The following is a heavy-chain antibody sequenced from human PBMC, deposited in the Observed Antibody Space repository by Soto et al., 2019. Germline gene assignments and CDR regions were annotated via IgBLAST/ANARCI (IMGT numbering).Heavy chain of an antibody. V-gene: IGHV3-7*04. J-gene: IGHJ4*02. D-gene: IGHD2-2*01. Sequence: EVQLVESGGNLVQPGGSLRFSCVASGFTFSSYWMTWVRQAPGKGLEWVGNIKQDGGEKNYVDSVKGRFTISRDNAKNSVYLQMNSLRAEYTAVYYCAREIVVARGASYFDYWGPGTLVTVSS. CDR2: IKQDGGEK. CDR1: GFTFSSYW. CDR3: AREIVVARGASYFDY.